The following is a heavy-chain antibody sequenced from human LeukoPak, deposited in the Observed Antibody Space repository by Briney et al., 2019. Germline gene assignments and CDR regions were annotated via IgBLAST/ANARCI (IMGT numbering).Heavy chain of an antibody. CDR3: ARSQYSSGSYYGMDV. CDR2: IYHSGST. V-gene: IGHV4-4*02. Sequence: SETLSLTCAVSGGSISSSNWWSWVRQPPGKGLEWIGEIYHSGSTNYDPSLKSRVTISVDKSKNQFSLKLSSVTAADTAVYYCARSQYSSGSYYGMDVWGQGTTVTVS. J-gene: IGHJ6*02. D-gene: IGHD6-19*01. CDR1: GGSISSSNW.